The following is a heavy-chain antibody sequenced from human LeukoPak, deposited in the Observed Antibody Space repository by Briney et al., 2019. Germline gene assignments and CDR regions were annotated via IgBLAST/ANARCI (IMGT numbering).Heavy chain of an antibody. J-gene: IGHJ4*02. CDR3: AKDVGYCSSTSCYGP. D-gene: IGHD2-2*01. V-gene: IGHV3-30*18. CDR1: GFTFSSYG. CDR2: ISYDGSNK. Sequence: PGGSLRLSCAASGFTFSSYGMHWVRQAPGKGLEWVAVISYDGSNKYYADSVKGRFTISRGNSKNTLYLQMNSLRAEDTAVYYCAKDVGYCSSTSCYGPWGQGTLVTVSS.